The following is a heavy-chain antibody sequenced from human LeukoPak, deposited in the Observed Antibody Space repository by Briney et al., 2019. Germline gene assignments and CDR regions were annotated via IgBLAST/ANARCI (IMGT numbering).Heavy chain of an antibody. V-gene: IGHV1-2*02. Sequence: ASVKVSCKASGYTFTGYYMHWVRQAPGQGLEWMGWINPNSGGTNYAQKFQGRVTMTRDTSISTAYMELSSLRSDDTAVYYCARVGYYYYYMDVWGKGTTVTVSS. CDR2: INPNSGGT. CDR1: GYTFTGYY. CDR3: ARVGYYYYYMDV. D-gene: IGHD3-16*01. J-gene: IGHJ6*03.